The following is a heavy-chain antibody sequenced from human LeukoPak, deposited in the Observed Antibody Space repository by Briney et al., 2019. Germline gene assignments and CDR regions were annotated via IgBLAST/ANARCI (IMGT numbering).Heavy chain of an antibody. V-gene: IGHV3-23*01. Sequence: PGGSLRLSCAASGFTFSSYGMSWVRQAPGKGLEWVSAISGSGGSTYYADSVKGRFTISRDNSKNTLYLQMNSLRAEDTAVYYCAKDRYYYDSSGIDYWGQGTLVTVSS. CDR1: GFTFSSYG. D-gene: IGHD3-22*01. CDR2: ISGSGGST. CDR3: AKDRYYYDSSGIDY. J-gene: IGHJ4*02.